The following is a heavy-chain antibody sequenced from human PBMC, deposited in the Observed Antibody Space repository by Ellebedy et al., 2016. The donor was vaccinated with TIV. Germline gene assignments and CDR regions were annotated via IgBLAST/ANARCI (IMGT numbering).Heavy chain of an antibody. D-gene: IGHD4-17*01. Sequence: GGSLRLXXAASGFTFNSYAMSWVRQPPGKGLEWVSGITGGADSTYYAGSVKGRFTISRDNSKNTLYLQMNSLRAEDTAVYHCASEYGDYFSDYWGQGTLVTVSS. CDR2: ITGGADST. J-gene: IGHJ4*02. CDR1: GFTFNSYA. V-gene: IGHV3-23*01. CDR3: ASEYGDYFSDY.